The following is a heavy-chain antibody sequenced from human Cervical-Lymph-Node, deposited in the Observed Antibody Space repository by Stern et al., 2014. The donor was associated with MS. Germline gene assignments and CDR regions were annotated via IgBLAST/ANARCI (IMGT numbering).Heavy chain of an antibody. CDR3: AREAPSRVCFDY. Sequence: VQLLESGGGVVQPGRSLRLSCAASRFTFSSYAIHWVRQAPGKGLEWVALISYDGTNKYYAESVKGRFSISRDKSKNTVYLQMNSLRDDDTAVYHCAREAPSRVCFDYWGQGTLLTVSS. CDR1: RFTFSSYA. D-gene: IGHD5/OR15-5a*01. CDR2: ISYDGTNK. J-gene: IGHJ4*02. V-gene: IGHV3-30*04.